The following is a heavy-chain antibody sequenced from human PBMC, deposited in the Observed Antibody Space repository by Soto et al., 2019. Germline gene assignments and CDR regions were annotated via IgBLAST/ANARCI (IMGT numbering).Heavy chain of an antibody. J-gene: IGHJ4*02. CDR2: LSGSGGTT. CDR3: AKQRADYGSGADTFYFDS. D-gene: IGHD3-10*01. V-gene: IGHV3-23*01. Sequence: GGSLRLSCTVSGVTFSNFAMNWIRQAPGKGLEWVSSLSGSGGTTYYADSVKGRFIISRDNSKNTLYLLMNSLRAEDTALYYCAKQRADYGSGADTFYFDSWGQGALVTVSS. CDR1: GVTFSNFA.